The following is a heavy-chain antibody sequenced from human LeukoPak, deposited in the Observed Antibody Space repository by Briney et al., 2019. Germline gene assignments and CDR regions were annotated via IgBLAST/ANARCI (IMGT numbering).Heavy chain of an antibody. V-gene: IGHV4-34*01. CDR1: GGSFSGSY. J-gene: IGHJ3*02. CDR2: INHSGST. D-gene: IGHD3-16*01. CDR3: ARGGHDYARAFDI. Sequence: PSEPLSLTCAGFGGSFSGSYWSWIRQPPGKGLEWIGEINHSGSTNYNPSLKSRLTISVDTSKNQFSLKLSSVTAADTAVYYCARGGHDYARAFDIWGQGTMVTVSS.